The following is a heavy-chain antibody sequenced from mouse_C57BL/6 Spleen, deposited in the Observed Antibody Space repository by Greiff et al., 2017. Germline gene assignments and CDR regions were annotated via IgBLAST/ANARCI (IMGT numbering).Heavy chain of an antibody. V-gene: IGHV1-54*01. D-gene: IGHD1-1*01. CDR1: GYAFTNYL. CDR3: ARGGYGSSYEDY. CDR2: INPGSGGT. J-gene: IGHJ2*01. Sequence: VQLQQSGAELVRPGTSVKVSCKASGYAFTNYLIEWVKQRPGQGLEWIGVINPGSGGTNYNEKFKGKATLTADKSSSTAYMQLSSLTSDDSAVYFCARGGYGSSYEDYWGQGTTLTVSS.